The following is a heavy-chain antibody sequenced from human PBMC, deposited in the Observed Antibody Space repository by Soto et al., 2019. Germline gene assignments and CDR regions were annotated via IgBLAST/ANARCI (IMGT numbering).Heavy chain of an antibody. Sequence: SETLSLTCTVSGGSISSSSYYWGWIRQPPGKGLEWIGSIYYSGSTYYNPSLKSRVTISVDTSKNQFSLKLSSVTAADTAVYYCARLGDGLDFDYWGQGTLVTVSS. CDR1: GGSISSSSYY. CDR2: IYYSGST. D-gene: IGHD3-16*01. CDR3: ARLGDGLDFDY. J-gene: IGHJ4*02. V-gene: IGHV4-39*01.